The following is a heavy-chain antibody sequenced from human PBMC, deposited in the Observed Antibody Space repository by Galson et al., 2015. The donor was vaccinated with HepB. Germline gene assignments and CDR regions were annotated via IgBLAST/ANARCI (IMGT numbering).Heavy chain of an antibody. V-gene: IGHV3-15*01. J-gene: IGHJ4*02. CDR1: GFTFSNAW. D-gene: IGHD6-13*01. CDR2: IKSKTDGGTT. CDR3: TTPIIAAAGNFDY. Sequence: SLRLAGAASGFTFSNAWMSWVRQAPGKGLVWVGRIKSKTDGGTTDYAAPVKGRFTISRDDSKNTLYLQMNSLKPEDTAVYYCTTPIIAAAGNFDYWGQGTPVTVSS.